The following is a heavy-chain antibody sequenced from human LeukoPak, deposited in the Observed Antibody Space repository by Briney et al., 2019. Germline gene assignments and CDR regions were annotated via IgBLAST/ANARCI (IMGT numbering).Heavy chain of an antibody. CDR2: IYTSGST. Sequence: SQTLSLTCTVSGGSISSGSYYWSWIRQPAGKGLEWIGRIYTSGSTNYNPSLKSRVTISVDTSKNQFSLKLSSVTAADTAAYYCARFNGDSSGYYFGTIDYWGQGTLVTVSS. J-gene: IGHJ4*02. CDR1: GGSISSGSYY. V-gene: IGHV4-61*02. CDR3: ARFNGDSSGYYFGTIDY. D-gene: IGHD3-22*01.